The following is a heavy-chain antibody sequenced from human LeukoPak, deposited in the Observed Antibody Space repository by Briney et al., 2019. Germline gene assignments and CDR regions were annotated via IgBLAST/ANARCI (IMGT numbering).Heavy chain of an antibody. CDR1: GGSFSGYY. V-gene: IGHV4-34*01. CDR3: ARVAVTTHDY. D-gene: IGHD4-17*01. CDR2: INHSGST. Sequence: SETLSLTCAVYGGSFSGYYWSWIRQPPGKGLEWIGEINHSGSTNYNPSLKSRVTISVDTSKNQFSLKLSSVTAADTAVYYCARVAVTTHDYWGQGTLVTVSS. J-gene: IGHJ4*02.